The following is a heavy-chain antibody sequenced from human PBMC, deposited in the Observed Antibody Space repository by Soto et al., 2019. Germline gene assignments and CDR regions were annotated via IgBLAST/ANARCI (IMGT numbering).Heavy chain of an antibody. V-gene: IGHV3-7*03. Sequence: GGSLRLSCAASGFTFSSYWMSWVRQAPGKGLEWVANIKQDGSEKYYVDSVKGRFTISRDNAKNSLYLQMNSLRAEDTAVYYCARDTPFYCSGGSCYSGGYFDYWGQGTLVTAPQ. CDR2: IKQDGSEK. CDR3: ARDTPFYCSGGSCYSGGYFDY. J-gene: IGHJ4*02. CDR1: GFTFSSYW. D-gene: IGHD2-15*01.